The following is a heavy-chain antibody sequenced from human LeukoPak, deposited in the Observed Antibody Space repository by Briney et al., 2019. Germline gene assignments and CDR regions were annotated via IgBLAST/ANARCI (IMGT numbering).Heavy chain of an antibody. V-gene: IGHV5-51*01. CDR1: GYSFTSYW. D-gene: IGHD6-13*01. CDR3: ARQWYSSSGPNWFDP. J-gene: IGHJ5*02. Sequence: GESLKISCKGSGYSFTSYWIGWVRQMPGKGLEWMGIIYPGDSDTRYSPSFQGQVTISADKSISTAYLQWSSLKASDTAMYYCARQWYSSSGPNWFDPWGQGTLVTVSS. CDR2: IYPGDSDT.